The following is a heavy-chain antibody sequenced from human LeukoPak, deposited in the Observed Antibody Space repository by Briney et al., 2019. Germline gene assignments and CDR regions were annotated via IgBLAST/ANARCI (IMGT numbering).Heavy chain of an antibody. Sequence: GGSLRLSCAASGFTFSSYAMSWVRQAPGKGLEWVSAISGSGGSTYYADSVKGRFTISRDNSKNTLYQQMNSLRAEDTAVYYCAKLWFGELLLDYWGQGTLVTVSS. CDR3: AKLWFGELLLDY. V-gene: IGHV3-23*01. J-gene: IGHJ4*02. D-gene: IGHD3-10*01. CDR1: GFTFSSYA. CDR2: ISGSGGST.